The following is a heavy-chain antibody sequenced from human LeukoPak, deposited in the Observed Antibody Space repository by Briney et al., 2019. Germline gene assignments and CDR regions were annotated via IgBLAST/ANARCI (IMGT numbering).Heavy chain of an antibody. J-gene: IGHJ6*03. D-gene: IGHD5-18*01. CDR2: INPNSGST. V-gene: IGHV1-2*02. CDR3: ARDRKSRGYTYYYYYMDV. CDR1: GYTFTGYY. Sequence: ASVKVSCKASGYTFTGYYMHWVRQAPGQGLEWMGWINPNSGSTNYAQKFQGRVTMTRDTSISTAYMELSRLRSDDTAVYYCARDRKSRGYTYYYYYMDVWGKGTTVTVSS.